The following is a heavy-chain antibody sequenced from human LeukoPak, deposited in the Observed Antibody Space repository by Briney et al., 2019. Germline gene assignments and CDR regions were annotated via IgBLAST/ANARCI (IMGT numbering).Heavy chain of an antibody. CDR1: GGSIRYYY. V-gene: IGHV4-39*01. CDR2: IYYSGST. CDR3: ARQRKSLSSELDY. Sequence: SETLSLTCTVSGGSIRYYYWNWIRQPPGKGLEWIGSIYYSGSTYYNPSLKSRVTISVDTSKNQFSLKLSSVTAADTAVYYCARQRKSLSSELDYWGQGTLVTVSS. D-gene: IGHD6-25*01. J-gene: IGHJ4*02.